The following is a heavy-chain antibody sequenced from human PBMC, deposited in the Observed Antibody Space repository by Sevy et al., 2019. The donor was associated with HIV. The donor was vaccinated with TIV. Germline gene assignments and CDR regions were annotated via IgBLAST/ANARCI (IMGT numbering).Heavy chain of an antibody. J-gene: IGHJ5*02. CDR2: INTNTGNP. Sequence: ASVKVSCKASGYTFTSYAMNWVRQAPGQGLEWMGWINTNTGNPTYAQGFTGRFVFSLDTSVSTAYLQISSLKAEDTAMYYCARAVVVAASDWFDPWGQGTLVTVSS. V-gene: IGHV7-4-1*02. CDR3: ARAVVVAASDWFDP. CDR1: GYTFTSYA. D-gene: IGHD2-15*01.